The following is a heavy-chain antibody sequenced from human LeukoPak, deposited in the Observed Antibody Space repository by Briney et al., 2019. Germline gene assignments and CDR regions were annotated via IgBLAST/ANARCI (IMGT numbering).Heavy chain of an antibody. CDR3: AKVPYGGNSLDYYFDY. CDR1: GFTFSSYA. Sequence: GGSLRLSCAASGFTFSSYAMSWVRQAPGKGLEWVSAISGSGGSTYYADSAKGRFTISRDNSKNTLYLQMNSLRAEDTAVYYCAKVPYGGNSLDYYFDYWGQGTLVTVSS. J-gene: IGHJ4*02. CDR2: ISGSGGST. D-gene: IGHD4-23*01. V-gene: IGHV3-23*01.